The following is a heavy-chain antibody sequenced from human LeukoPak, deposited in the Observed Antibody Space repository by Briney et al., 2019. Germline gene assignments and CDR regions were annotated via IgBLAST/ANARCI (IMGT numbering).Heavy chain of an antibody. J-gene: IGHJ4*02. V-gene: IGHV3-30*18. CDR3: AKEHRGSGWYSYGVSYYFDY. CDR2: ISYDGSNK. D-gene: IGHD6-19*01. Sequence: PGGSLRLSCAASGFTFSSYGMHWVRQAPGKGLEWVAVISYDGSNKYYADSVKGRFTISRDNSKNTLYLQMNSLRAEDTAVYYCAKEHRGSGWYSYGVSYYFDYWGQGTLVTVSS. CDR1: GFTFSSYG.